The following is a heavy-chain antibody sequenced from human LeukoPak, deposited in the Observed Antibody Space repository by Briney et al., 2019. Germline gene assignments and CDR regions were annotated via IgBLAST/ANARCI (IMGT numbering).Heavy chain of an antibody. CDR2: IWYDGSNK. V-gene: IGHV3-33*08. CDR3: ARARKVRGVFNWFDP. J-gene: IGHJ5*02. D-gene: IGHD3-10*01. CDR1: GFTFSSYD. Sequence: GGSLILSCTASGFTFSSYDMHWVRQAPGEGLEWVGVIWYDGSNKYYADSEKGRFTISIDNYKTTLYLQMNSLRAEDTAVYYCARARKVRGVFNWFDPWGQGTLVTASS.